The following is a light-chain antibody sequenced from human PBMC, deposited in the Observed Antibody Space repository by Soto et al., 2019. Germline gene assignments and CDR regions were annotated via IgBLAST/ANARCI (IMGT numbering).Light chain of an antibody. V-gene: IGKV1-39*02. CDR2: GAF. CDR3: QQTHAVPLT. Sequence: DVQVTQSPSFLSASVGDTVTIGCRASQPSSNYLNWYQQKPGEVPKVLIFGAFSLRSGVPSRFSGRGYGTDFNLTINNLHPDDIATYYCQQTHAVPLTFGQGTR. CDR1: QPSSNY. J-gene: IGKJ5*01.